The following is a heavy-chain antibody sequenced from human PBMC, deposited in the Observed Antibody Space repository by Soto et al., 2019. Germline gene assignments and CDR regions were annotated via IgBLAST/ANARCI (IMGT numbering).Heavy chain of an antibody. Sequence: LGESLKISCKGSGYSFTSYWIGWVRQMPGKGLEWMGIIYPGDSDTRYSPSFQGQVTISADKSISTAYLQWSSLKASDTAMYYCARHKGDSSGWYYFDYWGQGTLVTVSS. D-gene: IGHD6-19*01. J-gene: IGHJ4*02. V-gene: IGHV5-51*01. CDR2: IYPGDSDT. CDR3: ARHKGDSSGWYYFDY. CDR1: GYSFTSYW.